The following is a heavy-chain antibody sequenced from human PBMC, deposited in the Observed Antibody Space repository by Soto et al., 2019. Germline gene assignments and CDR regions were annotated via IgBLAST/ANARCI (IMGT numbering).Heavy chain of an antibody. CDR3: AKSGYTPNNWFDP. J-gene: IGHJ5*02. D-gene: IGHD5-18*01. CDR1: GFTFSNYA. V-gene: IGHV3-23*01. Sequence: GPLRLSCAAPGFTFSNYAMSWVRQAPGKGLEWVSYISNTGGRTNYADSVKGRFSISRDNSKNTLYLQMNSLRAEDTAIYYCAKSGYTPNNWFDPWGQGT. CDR2: ISNTGGRT.